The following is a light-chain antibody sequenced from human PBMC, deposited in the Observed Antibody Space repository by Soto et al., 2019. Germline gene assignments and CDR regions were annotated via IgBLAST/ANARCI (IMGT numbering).Light chain of an antibody. CDR2: GAS. CDR1: QSVSSSY. V-gene: IGKV3-20*01. J-gene: IGKJ1*01. CDR3: QQYGGSPPWT. Sequence: VMAQSPATLSVSPWERATLSCRVSQSVSSSYLAWYQQKPGQAPRLLIYGASSRATGIPDRFSGSGSATDFTLTISRLEPDDFAVYYCQQYGGSPPWTFGQGTKVDIK.